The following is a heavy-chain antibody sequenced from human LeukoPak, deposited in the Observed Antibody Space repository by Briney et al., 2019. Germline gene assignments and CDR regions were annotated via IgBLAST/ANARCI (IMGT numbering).Heavy chain of an antibody. V-gene: IGHV2-5*01. CDR1: GFSLSSIGVG. J-gene: IGHJ4*02. CDR3: ARRHLVGATDSIGFDF. D-gene: IGHD1-26*01. CDR2: FYWNDDK. Sequence: ESGPTLVKPTQTLTLTCTFSGFSLSSIGVGVGWIRQPPGKALEWLALFYWNDDKRYSPSLKSRLTITKDTSKNQVVLTMTNMDPVDTATYYCARRHLVGATDSIGFDFWGQGTLVTVS.